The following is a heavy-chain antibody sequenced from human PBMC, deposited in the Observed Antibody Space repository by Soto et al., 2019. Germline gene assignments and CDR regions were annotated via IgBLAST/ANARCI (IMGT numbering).Heavy chain of an antibody. D-gene: IGHD3-22*01. CDR1: GGSISSGGYY. CDR2: IYYSGST. CDR3: ARGPQYYYDSSGPGSCDY. J-gene: IGHJ4*02. V-gene: IGHV4-31*03. Sequence: QVQLQESGPGLVKPSQTLSLTCTVSGGSISSGGYYWSWIRQHPGKGLEWIGYIYYSGSTYYNPSLKSRVTISVDTSKHQFSLKLSSVTAADTAVYYCARGPQYYYDSSGPGSCDYWGQGTLVTVSS.